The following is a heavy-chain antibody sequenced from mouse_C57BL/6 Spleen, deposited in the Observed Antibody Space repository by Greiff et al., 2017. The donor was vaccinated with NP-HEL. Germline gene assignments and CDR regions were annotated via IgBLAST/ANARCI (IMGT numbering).Heavy chain of an antibody. Sequence: VKLVESGPELVKPGASVKISCTASGYAFSSSWMNWVKQRPGKGLEWIGRIYPGDGDTNYNGKFKGKATLTADKSSSTAYMQLSSLTSEDSAVYFCARSSYDYDGVYFDYWGQGTTLTVSS. CDR3: ARSSYDYDGVYFDY. D-gene: IGHD2-4*01. CDR2: IYPGDGDT. J-gene: IGHJ2*01. CDR1: GYAFSSSW. V-gene: IGHV1-82*01.